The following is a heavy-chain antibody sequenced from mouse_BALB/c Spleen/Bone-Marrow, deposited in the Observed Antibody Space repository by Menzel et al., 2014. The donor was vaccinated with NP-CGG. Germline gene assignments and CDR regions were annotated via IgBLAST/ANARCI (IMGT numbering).Heavy chain of an antibody. CDR3: ARDYRYLDY. V-gene: IGHV1-55*01. D-gene: IGHD2-14*01. CDR2: IYPGSDST. J-gene: IGHJ2*01. CDR1: GYTFXSYW. Sequence: VKLVESGAELVKPGTSVKMSCKASGYTFXSYWMHWVKQRPGQGLEWIGDIYPGSDSTNYNEEFKSKATLTVDTSSSTAYMQLSSLTSEDPAVYYCARDYRYLDYWGQGTTLTVSS.